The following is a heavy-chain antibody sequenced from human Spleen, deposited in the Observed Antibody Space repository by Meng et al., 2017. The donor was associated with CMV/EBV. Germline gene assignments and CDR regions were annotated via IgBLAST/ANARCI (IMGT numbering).Heavy chain of an antibody. D-gene: IGHD3-16*01. CDR2: IYYSGNT. V-gene: IGHV4-61*01. CDR3: ARDSRRSYGYGLDY. CDR1: GESVSSVTYS. J-gene: IGHJ4*02. Sequence: SGESVSSVTYSWNWIRQPPGKGLEWIGYIYYSGNTNYNPSLKSRVTISIDTSKNQFSLKLSSVTAADTAVYYCARDSRRSYGYGLDYWGQGTLVTVSS.